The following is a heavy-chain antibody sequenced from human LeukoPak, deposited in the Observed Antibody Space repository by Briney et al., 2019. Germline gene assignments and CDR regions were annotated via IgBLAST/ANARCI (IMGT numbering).Heavy chain of an antibody. Sequence: GGSLRLSCAASGFTFSSYAMHWVRQATGKGLEWVAVISYDGSNKYYAHSVKGRFTISRDNSKNTLYLQMNSLRAEDTAVYYCARSPYSSGWYSQSYYYYYGMDVWGQGTTVTVSS. J-gene: IGHJ6*02. CDR1: GFTFSSYA. V-gene: IGHV3-30-3*01. CDR3: ARSPYSSGWYSQSYYYYYGMDV. D-gene: IGHD6-19*01. CDR2: ISYDGSNK.